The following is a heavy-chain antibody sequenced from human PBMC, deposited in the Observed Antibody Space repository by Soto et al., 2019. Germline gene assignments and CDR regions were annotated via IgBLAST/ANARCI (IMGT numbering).Heavy chain of an antibody. CDR3: AKDTSRNTAMVIFDY. D-gene: IGHD5-18*01. CDR1: GFTFSSYA. CDR2: ISGSGGST. J-gene: IGHJ4*02. V-gene: IGHV3-23*01. Sequence: GESLKISCAASGFTFSSYAMSWVRQAPGKGLEWVSAISGSGGSTYYADSVKGRFTISRDNSKNTLYLQMNSLRAEDTAVYYCAKDTSRNTAMVIFDYWGQGTLVTVSS.